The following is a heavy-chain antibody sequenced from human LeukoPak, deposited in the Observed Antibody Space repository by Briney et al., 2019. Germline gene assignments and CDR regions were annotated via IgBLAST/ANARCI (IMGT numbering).Heavy chain of an antibody. D-gene: IGHD2-2*01. CDR2: IIPIFGTA. V-gene: IGHV1-69*05. J-gene: IGHJ4*02. CDR1: GGTFSSYA. Sequence: ASVKVSCKASGGTFSSYATSWVRQAPGQGLEWMGGIIPIFGTANYAQKFQGRVTITTDESTSTAYMELSSLRSEDTAVYYCARGSGHCSSTSCYHFDYWGQGTLVTVSS. CDR3: ARGSGHCSSTSCYHFDY.